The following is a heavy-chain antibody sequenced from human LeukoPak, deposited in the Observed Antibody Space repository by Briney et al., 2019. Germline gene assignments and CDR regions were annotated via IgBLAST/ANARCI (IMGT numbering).Heavy chain of an antibody. Sequence: GGSLRLSCAASGFTVSSNCMSWVRQAPGKGLEWVSVIYSGGSTYYADSVKGRFTISRDNSKNTLYLQMNSLRAEDTAVYYCARDPRHLAAPGFDYWGQGTLVTVSS. D-gene: IGHD6-6*01. CDR3: ARDPRHLAAPGFDY. CDR1: GFTVSSNC. CDR2: IYSGGST. J-gene: IGHJ4*02. V-gene: IGHV3-66*01.